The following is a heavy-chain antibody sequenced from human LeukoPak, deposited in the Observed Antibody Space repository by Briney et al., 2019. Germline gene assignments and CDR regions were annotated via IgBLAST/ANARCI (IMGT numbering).Heavy chain of an antibody. CDR2: IYYSGCT. D-gene: IGHD7-27*01. J-gene: IGHJ4*02. V-gene: IGHV4-59*01. CDR1: GGSIISYY. CDR3: ARDLGDFDY. Sequence: SETLSLTCTVSGGSIISYYWSWIRQPSGKGLEWIGYIYYSGCTNYNPSLKSRVTISVDTSKNQFSLKLTSVTAADTAVYYCARDLGDFDYWGQGTLVTVSS.